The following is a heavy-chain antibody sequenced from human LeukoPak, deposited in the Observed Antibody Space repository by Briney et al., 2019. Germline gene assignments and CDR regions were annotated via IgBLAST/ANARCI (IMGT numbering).Heavy chain of an antibody. Sequence: GGSLRLSCAASGFTFDDYGMSWVRPAPGKGVEWVSGINWNGGITGYADSVRGRFTISRDHAKISLYLQMNSLRAEDTALYYCARGILYYYGSGSYYSPLDAFDIWGQGTMVTVSS. CDR2: INWNGGIT. D-gene: IGHD3-10*01. CDR1: GFTFDDYG. CDR3: ARGILYYYGSGSYYSPLDAFDI. J-gene: IGHJ3*02. V-gene: IGHV3-20*04.